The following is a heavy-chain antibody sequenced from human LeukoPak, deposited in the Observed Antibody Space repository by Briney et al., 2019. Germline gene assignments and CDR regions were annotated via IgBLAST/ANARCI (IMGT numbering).Heavy chain of an antibody. CDR3: AQGYCSSTSCLGLYAFDI. CDR1: GDSVSSNSAA. J-gene: IGHJ3*02. Sequence: SQTLSLTCAISGDSVSSNSAAWNWIRQSPSRGLEWLGRTYYRSKWYNDYAVSVKSRITITPDTSKNQFSLQLNSVTPEDTAVYYCAQGYCSSTSCLGLYAFDIWGQGTMVTVSS. D-gene: IGHD2-2*01. CDR2: TYYRSKWYN. V-gene: IGHV6-1*01.